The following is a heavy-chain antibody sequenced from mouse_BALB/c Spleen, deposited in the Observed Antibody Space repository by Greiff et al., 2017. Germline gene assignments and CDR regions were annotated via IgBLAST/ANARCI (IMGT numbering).Heavy chain of an antibody. D-gene: IGHD1-2*01. V-gene: IGHV1S126*01. CDR3: ARSGNYGYYFDY. CDR1: GYSFTSYW. J-gene: IGHJ2*01. CDR2: IDPSDNET. Sequence: VQLQESGPQLVRPGASVKISCKASGYSFTSYWMHWVKQRPGQGLEWIGMIDPSDNETRLNQKFKDKATLTVDKSSSTAYMQLSSPTSEDSAIYYCARSGNYGYYFDYWGQGTTLTVSS.